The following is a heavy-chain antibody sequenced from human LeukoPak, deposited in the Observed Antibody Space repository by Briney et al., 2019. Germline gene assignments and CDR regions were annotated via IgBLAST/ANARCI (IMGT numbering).Heavy chain of an antibody. CDR1: GYSISSGYY. CDR2: VYHSGST. Sequence: SETLSLTCAVSGYSISSGYYWGWIRQAPGKGLEWIGSVYHSGSTYYNPSLKSRVTISVDTSKNQFSLKLSSVTAADTAVYYCARSVGYCSGGSCDEGYWGQGTLVTVSS. CDR3: ARSVGYCSGGSCDEGY. V-gene: IGHV4-38-2*01. D-gene: IGHD2-15*01. J-gene: IGHJ4*02.